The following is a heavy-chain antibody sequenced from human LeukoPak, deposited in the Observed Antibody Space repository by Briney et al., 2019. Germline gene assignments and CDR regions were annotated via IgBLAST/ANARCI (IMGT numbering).Heavy chain of an antibody. CDR2: ISSSSSYI. Sequence: GGSLRLSCAASGFTFSSYSMNWVRQAPGKGLEWVSSISSSSSYIYYADSVKGRFTISRDNAKNSLYLQMNSLRAEDTAVYYCARVGAAHTRDFDYWGQGTLVTVSS. D-gene: IGHD6-6*01. CDR1: GFTFSSYS. V-gene: IGHV3-21*04. CDR3: ARVGAAHTRDFDY. J-gene: IGHJ4*02.